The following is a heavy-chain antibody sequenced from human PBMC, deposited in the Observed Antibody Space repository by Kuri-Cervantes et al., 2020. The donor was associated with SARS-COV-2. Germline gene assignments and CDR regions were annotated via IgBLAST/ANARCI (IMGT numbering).Heavy chain of an antibody. J-gene: IGHJ4*02. V-gene: IGHV1-2*04. CDR1: GGTFSSYA. D-gene: IGHD3-22*01. CDR3: AREGPDYYDSSGHTGEYYFDY. CDR2: INPNSGGT. Sequence: ASVKVSCKASGGTFSSYAISWVRQAPGQGLEWMGWINPNSGGTNYAQKFQGWVTMTRDTSISTAYMELSRLRSDDTAVYYCAREGPDYYDSSGHTGEYYFDYWGQGTLVTVSS.